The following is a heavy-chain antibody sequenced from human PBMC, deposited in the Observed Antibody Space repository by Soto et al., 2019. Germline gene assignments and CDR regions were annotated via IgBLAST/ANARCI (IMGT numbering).Heavy chain of an antibody. CDR1: GDSIRSSTYQ. D-gene: IGHD1-1*01. V-gene: IGHV4-39*01. Sequence: SETLSLTCTVSGDSIRSSTYQWGWIRQPPGRGLEWIGSAYYSESTYYNPSLKSRVTIPVDTSKNQFSLKVNSVTAADTAVYYCARHRNWKVEYWGQGTLVTVSS. J-gene: IGHJ4*02. CDR2: AYYSEST. CDR3: ARHRNWKVEY.